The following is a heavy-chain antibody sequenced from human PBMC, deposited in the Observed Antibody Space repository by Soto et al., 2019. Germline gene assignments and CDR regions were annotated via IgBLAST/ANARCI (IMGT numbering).Heavy chain of an antibody. D-gene: IGHD3-3*01. Sequence: QVQLVQSGAEVKKPGASVKVSCRASGYTFTGYFMHWGRQAPGQGLEWMGWINPNSGATKYAQKFQGRVNLSRDTSIRTAYMELSGLRSDDTAVYYCARGGGTILAPLPWGQGTLVTVSS. CDR1: GYTFTGYF. V-gene: IGHV1-2*02. CDR2: INPNSGAT. CDR3: ARGGGTILAPLP. J-gene: IGHJ5*02.